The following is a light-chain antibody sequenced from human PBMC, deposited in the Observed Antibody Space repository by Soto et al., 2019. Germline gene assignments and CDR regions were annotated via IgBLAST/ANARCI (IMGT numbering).Light chain of an antibody. CDR1: QSISSY. CDR2: AAS. CDR3: QQSYSTPTIT. J-gene: IGKJ5*01. V-gene: IGKV1-39*01. Sequence: IHLAPTPTILSSPVGGRSTTPFPVSQSISSYLNWYQQKPGKAPKLLIYAASSLQSGVPSRFSGSGSGTDFTLTISSLQPEDFATYYCQQSYSTPTITFGQRTRLEIK.